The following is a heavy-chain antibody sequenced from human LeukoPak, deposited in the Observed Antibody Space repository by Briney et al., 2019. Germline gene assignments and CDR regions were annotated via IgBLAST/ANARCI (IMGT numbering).Heavy chain of an antibody. V-gene: IGHV3-21*01. Sequence: GGSLRLSCAASGFIFSGYSMNWVRQAPGKGLEWVSSITSSTSYIYYADSVKGRFTISRDNAKNSLYLQMNSLRAEDTAVYYCARDSSSWYDAFDMWGQGTMVTVSS. J-gene: IGHJ3*02. D-gene: IGHD6-13*01. CDR3: ARDSSSWYDAFDM. CDR2: ITSSTSYI. CDR1: GFIFSGYS.